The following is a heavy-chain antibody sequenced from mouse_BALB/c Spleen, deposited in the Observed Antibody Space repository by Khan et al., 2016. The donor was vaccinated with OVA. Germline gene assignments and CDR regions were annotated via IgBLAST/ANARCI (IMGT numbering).Heavy chain of an antibody. Sequence: VQLQQSGPEVVKPGASVKMSCKASGYTFTSYVMHWVKQKPGQGLEWIGYIYPFNDATKFNEKFNGKATLPSDKSSSTDYMELSSLTAYDAAFYYCAPVGSYYVSVVYWGQGTLVTVSA. V-gene: IGHV1S136*01. J-gene: IGHJ3*01. D-gene: IGHD1-1*01. CDR3: APVGSYYVSVVY. CDR2: IYPFNDAT. CDR1: GYTFTSYV.